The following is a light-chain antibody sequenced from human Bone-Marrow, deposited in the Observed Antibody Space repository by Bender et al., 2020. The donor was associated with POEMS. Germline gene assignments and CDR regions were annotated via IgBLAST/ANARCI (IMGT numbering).Light chain of an antibody. CDR3: SSYAGSNYYV. J-gene: IGLJ1*01. CDR2: EVT. CDR1: SSDVGGYNY. V-gene: IGLV2-8*01. Sequence: ALTQPPSASGSPGQSVTLSCTGTSSDVGGYNYVSWYQQHPGKAPQLIIYEVTKRPSGVPDRFSGSKSGNTASLSVSGLQAEDEADYYCSSYAGSNYYVFGTGTKVTVL.